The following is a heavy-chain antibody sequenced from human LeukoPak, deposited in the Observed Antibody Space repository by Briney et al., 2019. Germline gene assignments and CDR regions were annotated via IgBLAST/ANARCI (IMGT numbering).Heavy chain of an antibody. J-gene: IGHJ4*02. CDR1: GFTFSSYG. D-gene: IGHD3-10*01. CDR3: AKDLSSVRYYGSGSYPASNY. Sequence: PGGSLRLSCAASGFTFSSYGMHWVRQAPGKGLEWVAFIRYDGSNKYYADSVKGRFTISRDNSKNTLYLQMNSLRAEDTAVYYCAKDLSSVRYYGSGSYPASNYWGQGTLVTVSS. CDR2: IRYDGSNK. V-gene: IGHV3-30*02.